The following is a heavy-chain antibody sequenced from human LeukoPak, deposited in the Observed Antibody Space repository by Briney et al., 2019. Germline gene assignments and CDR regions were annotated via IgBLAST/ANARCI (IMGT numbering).Heavy chain of an antibody. V-gene: IGHV1-18*01. Sequence: ASVKVSCKASGYTFTSYGISWVRQAPGQGLEWMGWISAYNGNTNYAQKFQGRVTITADESTSTAYMELSSLRSEDTAVYYCARGGRGWYFDLWGRGTLVTVSS. D-gene: IGHD3-16*01. J-gene: IGHJ2*01. CDR2: ISAYNGNT. CDR3: ARGGRGWYFDL. CDR1: GYTFTSYG.